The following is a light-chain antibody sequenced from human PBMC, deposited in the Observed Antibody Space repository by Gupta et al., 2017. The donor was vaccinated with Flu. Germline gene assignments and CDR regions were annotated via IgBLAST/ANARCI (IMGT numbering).Light chain of an antibody. V-gene: IGKV3-11*01. CDR2: DAS. J-gene: IGKJ2*01. CDR1: QSVSSY. Sequence: DIVLSHSLPSLSLSPGESATLSCRASQSVSSYLAWYQQKPGQAPRLLIYDASNRATGIPARFSGSGSGTDFTLTISSLEPEDFAVYYCQQRSNWPLTFGQGTKLEIK. CDR3: QQRSNWPLT.